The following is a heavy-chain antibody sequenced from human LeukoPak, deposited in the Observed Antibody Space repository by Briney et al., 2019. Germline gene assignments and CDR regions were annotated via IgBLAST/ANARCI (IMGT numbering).Heavy chain of an antibody. Sequence: PGGSLRLSCAASGFTFTNYAMSWVRQAPGKGLEWVSAINGGDNTYYTDSVKGRFTISRDNSKNTLYLQMNSLRAEDTAIYYCGKARTVAGTGFFDYWGQGALVTVSS. CDR3: GKARTVAGTGFFDY. V-gene: IGHV3-23*01. CDR1: GFTFTNYA. J-gene: IGHJ4*02. D-gene: IGHD6-19*01. CDR2: INGGDNT.